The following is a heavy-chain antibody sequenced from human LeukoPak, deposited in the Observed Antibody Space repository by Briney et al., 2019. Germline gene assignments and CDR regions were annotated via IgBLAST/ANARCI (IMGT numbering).Heavy chain of an antibody. V-gene: IGHV4-30-2*01. CDR1: GGSISSGAYS. CDR2: IYHSGST. Sequence: TSSETLSLTCAVSGGSISSGAYSWSWIRLPPGKGLEWIGYIYHSGSTLYNPSLKSRVTISVDRSKNQFSLRLNSVTAADTAVYYCARRYYGSLSYPAYFDYWGQGTLVTVSS. D-gene: IGHD3-10*01. CDR3: ARRYYGSLSYPAYFDY. J-gene: IGHJ4*02.